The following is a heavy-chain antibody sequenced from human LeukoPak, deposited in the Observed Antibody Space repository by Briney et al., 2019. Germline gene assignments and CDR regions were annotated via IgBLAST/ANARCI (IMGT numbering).Heavy chain of an antibody. CDR3: TTYYDFWSGPSTHDAFDI. J-gene: IGHJ3*02. CDR1: GFTFSNAW. V-gene: IGHV3-15*01. D-gene: IGHD3-3*01. CDR2: IKSKTDGGTT. Sequence: GGSLRLSCAASGFTFSNAWMSWVRQAPGKGLEWVGRIKSKTDGGTTDYAAPVKGRFTISRDDSKNTLYLQMNSLKTEDTAVYYCTTYYDFWSGPSTHDAFDIWGQGTMVTVSS.